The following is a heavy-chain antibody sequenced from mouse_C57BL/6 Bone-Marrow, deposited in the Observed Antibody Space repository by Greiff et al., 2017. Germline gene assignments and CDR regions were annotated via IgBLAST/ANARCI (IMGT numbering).Heavy chain of an antibody. CDR3: AIWGATVVADYFDY. D-gene: IGHD1-1*01. CDR2: IDPSDSYT. CDR1: GYTFTSYW. J-gene: IGHJ2*01. V-gene: IGHV1-69*01. Sequence: QVQLKQPGAELVMPGASVKLSCKASGYTFTSYWMHWVKQRPGQGLEWIGEIDPSDSYTNYNQKFKGKSTLTVDKSSSTAYMQLSSLTSEDSAVYYGAIWGATVVADYFDYWGQGTTLTVSA.